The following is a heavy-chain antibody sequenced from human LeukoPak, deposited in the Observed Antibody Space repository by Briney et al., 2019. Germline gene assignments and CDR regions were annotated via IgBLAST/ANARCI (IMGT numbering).Heavy chain of an antibody. D-gene: IGHD5-18*01. CDR2: IYYSGST. J-gene: IGHJ4*02. CDR3: ARDEGDTAMVPLGY. Sequence: SETLSLTCTVSGGSISSGDYYWSWIRQPPGKGLEWIGYIYYSGSTYYNPSLKSRVTISVDTSKNQFSLKLSSVTAADTAVYYCARDEGDTAMVPLGYWGQGTLVTVSS. CDR1: GGSISSGDYY. V-gene: IGHV4-30-4*08.